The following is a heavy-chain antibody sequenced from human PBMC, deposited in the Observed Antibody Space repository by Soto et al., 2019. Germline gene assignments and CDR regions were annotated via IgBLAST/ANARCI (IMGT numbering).Heavy chain of an antibody. J-gene: IGHJ6*02. CDR3: ARHYGGDSGWSALYYYYGMDV. CDR1: GYSFTSYW. D-gene: IGHD6-19*01. Sequence: GESLKISCKGSGYSFTSYWISWVRQMPGKGLEWMGRIDPSDSYTNYSPSFQGHVTISADKSISTAYLQWSGLKASDTAMYYCARHYGGDSGWSALYYYYGMDVWGQGTTVTVSS. V-gene: IGHV5-10-1*01. CDR2: IDPSDSYT.